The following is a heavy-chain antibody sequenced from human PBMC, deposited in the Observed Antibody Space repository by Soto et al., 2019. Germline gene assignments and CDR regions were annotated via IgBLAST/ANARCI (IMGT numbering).Heavy chain of an antibody. V-gene: IGHV3-48*03. D-gene: IGHD3-16*01. CDR3: ATYPLGRSFDY. CDR2: ISSTGFTK. J-gene: IGHJ4*02. Sequence: HPGGSLRLSCAASGFTFSTNEVSWVRQAPGKGLEWISYISSTGFTKYYADSVKGRFTISRDNAKNSLYLLMNSLSVEDTAVYYCATYPLGRSFDYWGQGTLVTVSS. CDR1: GFTFSTNE.